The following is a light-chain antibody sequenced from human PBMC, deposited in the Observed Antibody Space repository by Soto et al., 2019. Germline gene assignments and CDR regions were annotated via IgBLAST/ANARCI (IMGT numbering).Light chain of an antibody. CDR1: QSVGNY. V-gene: IGKV3-20*01. Sequence: EIVMTQSPATLSVSPGERATLSCRVSQSVGNYLGWYQQRPGQAPRPLIYGASNRATGIPDRFSGSGSGTDFTLTISRLEPEDFAVYYCQQYGSSPPWTFGQGTKVVIK. J-gene: IGKJ1*01. CDR3: QQYGSSPPWT. CDR2: GAS.